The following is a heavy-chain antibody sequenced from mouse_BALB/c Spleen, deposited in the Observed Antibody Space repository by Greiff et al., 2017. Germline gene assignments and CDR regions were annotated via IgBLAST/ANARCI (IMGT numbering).Heavy chain of an antibody. CDR1: GDSITSCY. CDR2: ISYSGST. D-gene: IGHD1-2*01. CDR3: ARFPITTATDAMDY. V-gene: IGHV3-8*02. J-gene: IGHJ4*01. Sequence: VQLKQSGPSLVKPSQTLSLTCSVTGDSITSCYWNWIRKFPGNKLEYMGYISYSGSTYYNPSLKSRISITRDTSKNQYYLQLNSVTTEDTATYYCARFPITTATDAMDYWGQGTSVTVSS.